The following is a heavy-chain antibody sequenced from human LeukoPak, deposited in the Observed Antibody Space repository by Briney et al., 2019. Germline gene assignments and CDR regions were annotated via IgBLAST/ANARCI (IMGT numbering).Heavy chain of an antibody. J-gene: IGHJ4*02. CDR3: ARAVAGPFDY. Sequence: ASVTVSRKASGYTFTGYHIHWVRQAPGQGLEWMGWINPNSCDTNYAQKFQGRGTMTRDTSISTAYMEVTMLRSDVTAVYFCARAVAGPFDYWGQGTLVTVSS. CDR2: INPNSCDT. V-gene: IGHV1-2*02. CDR1: GYTFTGYH. D-gene: IGHD6-19*01.